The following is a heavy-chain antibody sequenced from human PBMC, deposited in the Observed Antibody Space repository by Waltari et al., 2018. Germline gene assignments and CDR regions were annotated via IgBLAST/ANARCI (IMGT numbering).Heavy chain of an antibody. CDR2: IYHSGNT. Sequence: QVQVQESGPGLVKPSESLSLTCTVSGRSINNYFWSWIRQPPGRARECVAYIYHSGNTNCNTSLNSRVTISEDTSENQFSLKLNSVTAADTAVYYCARVGGTYGNSFDLWGEGIMVTVSS. D-gene: IGHD1-26*01. CDR3: ARVGGTYGNSFDL. V-gene: IGHV4-59*01. CDR1: GRSINNYF. J-gene: IGHJ3*01.